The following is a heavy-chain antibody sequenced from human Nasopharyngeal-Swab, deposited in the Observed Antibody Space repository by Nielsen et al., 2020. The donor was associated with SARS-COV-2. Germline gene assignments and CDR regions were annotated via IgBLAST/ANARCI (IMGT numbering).Heavy chain of an antibody. CDR3: ARDSTYYYYYGMDV. J-gene: IGHJ6*02. Sequence: WIRQPPGKGLEWVANIKQDGSEKYYVDSVKGRFTISRDNAKNSLYLQMNSLRAEDTAVYYCARDSTYYYYYGMDVWGQGTTVTVSS. V-gene: IGHV3-7*03. CDR2: IKQDGSEK.